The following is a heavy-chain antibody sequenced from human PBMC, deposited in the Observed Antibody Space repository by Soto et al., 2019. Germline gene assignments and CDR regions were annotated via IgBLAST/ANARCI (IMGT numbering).Heavy chain of an antibody. V-gene: IGHV4-31*03. J-gene: IGHJ4*02. CDR3: ARPVLRYFDWAPNYFDY. Sequence: QVQLQESGPGLVKPSQTLSLTCTVSGGSISSGGYYWSWIRQHPGKGLEWIGYIYYSGSTYYNPALNSCVIISVDTSKKQFSLKLSSVTAADTAVYYCARPVLRYFDWAPNYFDYWGQGTLVTVSS. D-gene: IGHD3-9*01. CDR2: IYYSGST. CDR1: GGSISSGGYY.